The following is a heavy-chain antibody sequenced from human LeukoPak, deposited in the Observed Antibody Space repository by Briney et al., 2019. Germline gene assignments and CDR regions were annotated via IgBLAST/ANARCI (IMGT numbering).Heavy chain of an antibody. D-gene: IGHD1-1*01. CDR1: GFTLTNSG. CDR3: ARDPYQLSWFDP. CDR2: ITDSPNYV. Sequence: KTGGSLRLSCAASGFTLTNSGMNWLRQAPGKGLEWVSSITDSPNYVEYADSVKGRFTISRDDAKNSLYLQMDSLRADDTAVYYCARDPYQLSWFDPWGQGTLFTVSS. V-gene: IGHV3-21*01. J-gene: IGHJ5*02.